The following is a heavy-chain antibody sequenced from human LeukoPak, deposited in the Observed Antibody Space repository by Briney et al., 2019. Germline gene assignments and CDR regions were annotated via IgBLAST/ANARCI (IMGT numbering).Heavy chain of an antibody. J-gene: IGHJ4*02. D-gene: IGHD2/OR15-2a*01. V-gene: IGHV4-61*05. CDR3: ARAARTTFDY. CDR1: GGSISGSSYY. Sequence: SETLSLTCTVSGGSISGSSYYWGWIRQTPGKGLEWIGYIYYSGSTNYNPSLKSRVTISVDTSKNQFSLKLSSLTAADTAVYYCARAARTTFDYWGQGTLVTVSS. CDR2: IYYSGST.